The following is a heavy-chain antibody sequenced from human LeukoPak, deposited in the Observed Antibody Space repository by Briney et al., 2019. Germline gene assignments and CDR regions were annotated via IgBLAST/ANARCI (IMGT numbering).Heavy chain of an antibody. CDR3: ARGNYDSSGYYRPEGAFDI. J-gene: IGHJ3*02. Sequence: ASVKVSCKASGYTFTSYGISWVRQAPGQGLEWMGWISAYNGNTNYAQKLQGRVTMTTDTSTSTAYMELRSLRSDDTAVYYCARGNYDSSGYYRPEGAFDIWGQGTMVTVSS. CDR2: ISAYNGNT. CDR1: GYTFTSYG. D-gene: IGHD3-22*01. V-gene: IGHV1-18*01.